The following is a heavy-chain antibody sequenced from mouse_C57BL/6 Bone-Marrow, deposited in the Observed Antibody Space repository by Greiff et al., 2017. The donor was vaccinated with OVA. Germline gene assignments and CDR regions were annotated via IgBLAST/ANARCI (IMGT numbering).Heavy chain of an antibody. J-gene: IGHJ1*03. D-gene: IGHD2-3*01. Sequence: QVQLKESGAELVKPGASVKMSCKASGYTFTTYPIEWMKQNHGKSLEWIGNFHPYNDDTKYNEKFKGKATLTVEKSSSTVYLELSRLTSDDSAVYYCARNGYYGWYFDVWGTGTTVTVSS. CDR3: ARNGYYGWYFDV. CDR2: FHPYNDDT. V-gene: IGHV1-47*01. CDR1: GYTFTTYP.